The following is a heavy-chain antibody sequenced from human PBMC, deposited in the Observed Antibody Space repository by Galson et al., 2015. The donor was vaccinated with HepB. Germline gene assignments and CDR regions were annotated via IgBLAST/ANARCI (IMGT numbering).Heavy chain of an antibody. V-gene: IGHV1-46*01. CDR1: GYTFTSYY. D-gene: IGHD4-23*01. CDR3: ARDQLPLARGNAPSTYYYYGMDV. Sequence: SVKVSCKASGYTFTSYYMHWVRQAPGQGLEWMGIINPSGGSTSYAQKFQGRVTMTRDTSTSTVYMELSSLRSEDTAVYYCARDQLPLARGNAPSTYYYYGMDVWGQGTTVTVSS. J-gene: IGHJ6*02. CDR2: INPSGGST.